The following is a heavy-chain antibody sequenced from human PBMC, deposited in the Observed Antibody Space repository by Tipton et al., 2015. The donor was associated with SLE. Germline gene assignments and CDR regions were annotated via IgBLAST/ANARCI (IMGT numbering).Heavy chain of an antibody. J-gene: IGHJ4*02. D-gene: IGHD2-2*01. CDR3: VVCSPSSCSYFDY. V-gene: IGHV4-4*07. CDR2: IYTGGNT. Sequence: TLSLTCTVSGGFIRSYYWGWIRQPAGKGVEWIGRIYTGGNTKYNPSLESRVSLSVDTSRGQFFLEVRSVTAADTAVYYCVVCSPSSCSYFDYWGQGRLVTVSS. CDR1: GGFIRSYY.